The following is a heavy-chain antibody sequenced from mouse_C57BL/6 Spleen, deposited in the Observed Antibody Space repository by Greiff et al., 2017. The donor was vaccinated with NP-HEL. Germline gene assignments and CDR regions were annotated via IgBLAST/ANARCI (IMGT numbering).Heavy chain of an antibody. J-gene: IGHJ3*01. CDR3: AREGEPGRGFAY. CDR1: GYTFTDYN. Sequence: EVQLQQPGAELVKPGASVKIPCKASGYTFTDYNMDWVKQSHGKSLEWIGDINPNNGGTIYNQKFKGKATLTVDKSSSTAYMELRSLTSEDTAVYYCAREGEPGRGFAYWGQGTLVTVSA. CDR2: INPNNGGT. D-gene: IGHD3-3*01. V-gene: IGHV1-18*01.